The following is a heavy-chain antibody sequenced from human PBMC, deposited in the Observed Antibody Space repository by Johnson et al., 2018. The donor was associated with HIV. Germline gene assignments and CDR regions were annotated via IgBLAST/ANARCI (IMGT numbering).Heavy chain of an antibody. Sequence: MLLVESGGGLVQPGGSLRLSCAASGFTISSNYMSWVRQAPGKGLEWVSLIYSGGSTYYADSVKGSFTISRDNSKNTLYLQMNSLRAEDTAVYYWAKDLALSGYLDAFDIWGQGTMVTVSS. CDR1: GFTISSNY. D-gene: IGHD3-22*01. CDR2: IYSGGST. CDR3: AKDLALSGYLDAFDI. V-gene: IGHV3-66*01. J-gene: IGHJ3*02.